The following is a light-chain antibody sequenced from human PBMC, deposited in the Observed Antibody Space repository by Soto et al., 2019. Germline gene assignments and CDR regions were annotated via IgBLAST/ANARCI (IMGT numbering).Light chain of an antibody. J-gene: IGKJ1*01. Sequence: DIQMTQSPSTLSASVGDRVTITCRASQAISNWLAWYQQKPGKAPKLLIYDASSLEGGVPSRFSGSGSGTEFPLTLSSLQPDDFATYYCQPYYSYWTFGQGTKVEIK. CDR2: DAS. CDR3: QPYYSYWT. CDR1: QAISNW. V-gene: IGKV1-5*01.